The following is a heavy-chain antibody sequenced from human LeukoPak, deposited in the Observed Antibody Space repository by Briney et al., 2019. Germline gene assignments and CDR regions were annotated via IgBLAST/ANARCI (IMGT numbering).Heavy chain of an antibody. CDR3: AGDVGYSGYDYNWFDP. D-gene: IGHD5-12*01. J-gene: IGHJ5*02. CDR1: GGTFSSYA. Sequence: GASVKVSCKASGGTFSSYAISWVRQAPGQGLEWMGRIIPIFGTANYAQKFQGRVTITTDESTSTAYMDLSSLRSEDTAVYYCAGDVGYSGYDYNWFDPWGQGTLVTVSS. CDR2: IIPIFGTA. V-gene: IGHV1-69*05.